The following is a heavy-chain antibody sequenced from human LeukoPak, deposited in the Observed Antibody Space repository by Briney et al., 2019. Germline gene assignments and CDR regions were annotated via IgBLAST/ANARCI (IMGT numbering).Heavy chain of an antibody. D-gene: IGHD6-13*01. J-gene: IGHJ5*02. V-gene: IGHV4-59*01. Sequence: SETLSLTYTVSGGSIGSYYWSWIRQPPGKGLEWIGYIHSSGSTNYNPSLKSRVTISLDTSKNQFSLKLSFVTAADTAVYYCARGVAAPGTGGLSWFDPWGQGTLVTVSS. CDR1: GGSIGSYY. CDR2: IHSSGST. CDR3: ARGVAAPGTGGLSWFDP.